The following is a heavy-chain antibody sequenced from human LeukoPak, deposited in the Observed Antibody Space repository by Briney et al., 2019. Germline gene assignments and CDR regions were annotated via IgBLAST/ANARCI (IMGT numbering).Heavy chain of an antibody. CDR3: ARVNEYVTDY. D-gene: IGHD2/OR15-2a*01. V-gene: IGHV4-39*07. CDR1: GGSISSSSYY. CDR2: IYYSGST. Sequence: SETLSLTCTISGGSISSSSYYWGWIRQPPGKGLEWIGSIYYSGSTYYNPSLKSRVTISVDTSKNQFSLKLSSVTAADTAVYYCARVNEYVTDYWGQGTLVTVSS. J-gene: IGHJ4*02.